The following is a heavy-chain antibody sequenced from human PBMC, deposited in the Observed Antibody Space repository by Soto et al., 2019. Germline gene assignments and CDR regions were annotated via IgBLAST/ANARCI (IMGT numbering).Heavy chain of an antibody. V-gene: IGHV4-34*01. CDR3: ARGRTHTTSSCYLNY. Sequence: PSETLSLTCAVYSGSLSDFYWNWIRQPPGKGLEWIGEINSSGNTNYNPSLKSRVTISIDTSKNQFSLKLSSVTAADTAVYYCARGRTHTTSSCYLNYWGAGTLVTVSS. J-gene: IGHJ4*02. D-gene: IGHD2-2*01. CDR2: INSSGNT. CDR1: SGSLSDFY.